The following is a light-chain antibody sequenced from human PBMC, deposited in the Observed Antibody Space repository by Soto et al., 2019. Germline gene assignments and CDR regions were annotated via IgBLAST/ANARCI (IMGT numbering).Light chain of an antibody. CDR3: QQRSQPFT. V-gene: IGKV3-11*01. Sequence: EIVLTQSPATLSLSPGERATLSCRASQNIRTYLAWYQQKPGQAPRLLIYDASNRATGIPARFTGSGSGTDFTLTIRSLEPEDFAVYYCQQRSQPFTFGPGTQVDIK. CDR1: QNIRTY. CDR2: DAS. J-gene: IGKJ3*01.